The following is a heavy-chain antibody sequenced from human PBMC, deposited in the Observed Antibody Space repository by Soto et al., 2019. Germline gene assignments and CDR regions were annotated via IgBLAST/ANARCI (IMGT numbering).Heavy chain of an antibody. D-gene: IGHD3-22*01. CDR3: ARDSFDSSGYRDYFDY. V-gene: IGHV3-48*02. J-gene: IGHJ4*02. CDR2: ISSSSSTI. CDR1: GFTFSSYS. Sequence: EVQLVESWGGLVQPGGSLRLSCAASGFTFSSYSMNWVRQAPGKGLEWVSYISSSSSTIYYADSVKGRFTISRDNAKNSLYLQMNSLRDEDTAVYYCARDSFDSSGYRDYFDYWGQGTLVTVSS.